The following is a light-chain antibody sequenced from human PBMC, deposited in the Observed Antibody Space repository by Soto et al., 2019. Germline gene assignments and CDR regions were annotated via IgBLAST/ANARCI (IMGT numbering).Light chain of an antibody. CDR3: SSYTSSSTLEV. J-gene: IGLJ2*01. V-gene: IGLV2-14*01. Sequence: QSVLTQPASVSGSPGQSITISCTGTSSDVGRYNYVSWYQQHPGKAPKLMIYDVSTRPSGVSNRFSGSKSGNTASLTISGLQAEDEADYYCSSYTSSSTLEVFGGGTKLTVL. CDR1: SSDVGRYNY. CDR2: DVS.